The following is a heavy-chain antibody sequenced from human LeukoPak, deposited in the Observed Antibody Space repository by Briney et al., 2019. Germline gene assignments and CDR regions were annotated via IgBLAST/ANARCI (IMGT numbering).Heavy chain of an antibody. V-gene: IGHV3-21*01. CDR2: ISSSSSYI. D-gene: IGHD5-18*01. CDR1: GFTFSSYS. CDR3: AREDLQLLYGMDV. Sequence: GGSLRLSCAASGFTFSSYSMNWVRQAPGKGLEWVSSISSSSSYIYYADSVKGRFTISRDNAKNSLYLQMNSLRAEDTAVYYCAREDLQLLYGMDVWGQGTTVTVSS. J-gene: IGHJ6*02.